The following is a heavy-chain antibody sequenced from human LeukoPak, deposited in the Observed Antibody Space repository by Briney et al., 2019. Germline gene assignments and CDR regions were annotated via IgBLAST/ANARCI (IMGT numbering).Heavy chain of an antibody. CDR3: ARGPRITYDTSYFDY. J-gene: IGHJ4*02. D-gene: IGHD3-10*01. CDR2: INDRGSAI. V-gene: IGHV3-48*04. Sequence: PGGSLRLSCAASGSTFSRHSMNWVRQAPGKGLEWVSYINDRGSAIYYADSVKGRFTISRDNAKNSLYLQMNSLRPEDTAVYYCARGPRITYDTSYFDYWGQGTLVTVSS. CDR1: GSTFSRHS.